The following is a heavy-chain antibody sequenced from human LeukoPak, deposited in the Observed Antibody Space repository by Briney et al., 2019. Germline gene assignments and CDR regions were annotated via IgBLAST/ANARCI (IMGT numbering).Heavy chain of an antibody. Sequence: SETLSLTCAVYGGSFSGYYWSWIRQPPGKGLEWIGEINHSGSTNYNPSLKSRVTISVDTSKNQFSLKLTSVTAADTAVYYCARGSTVTTVWLDPWGQGTLVTVSS. V-gene: IGHV4-34*01. J-gene: IGHJ5*02. D-gene: IGHD4-17*01. CDR1: GGSFSGYY. CDR3: ARGSTVTTVWLDP. CDR2: INHSGST.